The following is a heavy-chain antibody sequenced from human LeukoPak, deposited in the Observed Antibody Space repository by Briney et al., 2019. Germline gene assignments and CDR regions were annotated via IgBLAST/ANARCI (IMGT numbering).Heavy chain of an antibody. D-gene: IGHD2-15*01. CDR1: GYTFTSYG. CDR2: ISAYNGNT. Sequence: ASVKVSCKASGYTFTSYGISWVRQAPGQGLEWMGWISAYNGNTNYAQKLQGRVTMTTDTSTSTAYMELRSLRSDDTAVYYCARDVPDIVVAVAATPHNWFDPWGQGTLVTVSS. V-gene: IGHV1-18*01. J-gene: IGHJ5*02. CDR3: ARDVPDIVVAVAATPHNWFDP.